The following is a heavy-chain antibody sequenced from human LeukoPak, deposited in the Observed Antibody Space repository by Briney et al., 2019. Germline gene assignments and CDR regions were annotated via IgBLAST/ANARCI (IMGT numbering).Heavy chain of an antibody. CDR2: ISWNSGSI. Sequence: GGSLRLSCAASGFTFDDYAMHWVRQAPGKGLEWVSGISWNSGSIGYADSVKGRFTISRDNAKNSLYLQMNSLRAEDTALYYCAKSGSGSRGAFDYWGQGTLVTVSS. CDR1: GFTFDDYA. V-gene: IGHV3-9*01. D-gene: IGHD3-10*01. CDR3: AKSGSGSRGAFDY. J-gene: IGHJ4*02.